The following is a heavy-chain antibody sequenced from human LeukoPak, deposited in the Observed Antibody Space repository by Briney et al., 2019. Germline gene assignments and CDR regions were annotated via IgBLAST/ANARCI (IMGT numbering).Heavy chain of an antibody. CDR2: SYSDSNT. CDR3: VRKNRDFNAAFDI. CDR1: GFTVSNNY. Sequence: GGSLRLSCAASGFTVSNNYMSWVRQAPGKGLEWVSISYSDSNTNYADSVKGRFTISRDTSQSTLSLQMNSLRAEDTAVYYCVRKNRDFNAAFDIWGQGTVVTVSS. J-gene: IGHJ3*02. V-gene: IGHV3-53*01. D-gene: IGHD1-14*01.